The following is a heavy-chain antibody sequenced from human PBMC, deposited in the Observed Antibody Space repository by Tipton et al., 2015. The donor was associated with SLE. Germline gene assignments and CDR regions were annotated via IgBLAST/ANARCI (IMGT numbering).Heavy chain of an antibody. CDR2: ISSSGSST. V-gene: IGHV3-23*01. D-gene: IGHD2-15*01. CDR3: AKVVVRGWYLDL. Sequence: SLRLSCAASGFIFSNYAMTWVRQAPGKGLEWVSAISSSGSSTFYADSVKARFTISRDNSKNTQYLQMKSLRAEGTAVYYCAKVVVRGWYLDLWSRGTVDTV. J-gene: IGHJ2*01. CDR1: GFIFSNYA.